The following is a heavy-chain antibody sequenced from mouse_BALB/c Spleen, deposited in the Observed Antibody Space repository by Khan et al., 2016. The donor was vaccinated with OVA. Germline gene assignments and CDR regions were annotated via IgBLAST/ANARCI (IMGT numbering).Heavy chain of an antibody. CDR2: ISNGGGST. D-gene: IGHD1-1*01. Sequence: DVMLVESGGDLVQPGGSLKLSCAASGFTFSRYTMSWVRQTPEKRLEWVAFISNGGGSTYYPDTVKGRFTISRDNAKNTLYLQMNSPKYEDTAMFYGSRSSTTGYDYVIDYWGQGTSVTVSS. CDR3: SRSSTTGYDYVIDY. CDR1: GFTFSRYT. J-gene: IGHJ4*01. V-gene: IGHV5-12-2*01.